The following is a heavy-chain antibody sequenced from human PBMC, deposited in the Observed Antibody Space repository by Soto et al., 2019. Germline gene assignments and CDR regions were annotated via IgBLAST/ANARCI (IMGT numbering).Heavy chain of an antibody. V-gene: IGHV4-39*01. CDR1: GDSISSRSYY. J-gene: IGHJ4*02. CDR3: AAGYQQVVLVND. CDR2: IYYSGST. Sequence: PSETLSLTCTVSGDSISSRSYYWGFIRQPPGKGLEWIGSIYYSGSTYYNRSLKSRVTISVDTSKNQFSLKLGSVTAADTAVYYCAAGYQQVVLVNDWGQGTLVTVSS. D-gene: IGHD6-13*01.